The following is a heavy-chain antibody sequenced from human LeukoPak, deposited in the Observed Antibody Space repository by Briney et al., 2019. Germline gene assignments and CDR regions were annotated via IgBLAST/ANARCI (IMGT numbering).Heavy chain of an antibody. Sequence: SETLSLTCAVYGGSFGDYFWTWLRQSPETGLEWIGHIYHSGNTEYNPSLKSRVAISVDTSKKQFALKMTSVTAADTAVYYCAARYGRLAAGGTPFDYWGEGTLVTVSS. J-gene: IGHJ4*02. D-gene: IGHD6-13*01. V-gene: IGHV4-34*01. CDR1: GGSFGDYF. CDR2: IYHSGNT. CDR3: AARYGRLAAGGTPFDY.